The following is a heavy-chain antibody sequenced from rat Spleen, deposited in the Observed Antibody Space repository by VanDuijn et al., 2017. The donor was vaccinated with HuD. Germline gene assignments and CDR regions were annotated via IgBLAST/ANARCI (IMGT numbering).Heavy chain of an antibody. V-gene: IGHV5-22*01. CDR1: GFTLSDRF. Sequence: EVQLVESDGGLVQPGRSLKLSCAASGFTLSDRFMAWVRQAPTKGLEWVATINYEGDSSYYGASVKGRFTISRDNAKSTLYLQMTSLRSEDTATYYCARHGLGAWYFDYWGQGVMVTVSS. J-gene: IGHJ2*01. CDR2: INYEGDSS. D-gene: IGHD5-1*01. CDR3: ARHGLGAWYFDY.